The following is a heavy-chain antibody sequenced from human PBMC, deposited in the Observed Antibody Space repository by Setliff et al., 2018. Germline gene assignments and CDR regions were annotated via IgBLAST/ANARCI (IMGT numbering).Heavy chain of an antibody. V-gene: IGHV3-7*01. D-gene: IGHD3-10*01. CDR2: IKHDGSGK. J-gene: IGHJ4*02. CDR3: ASWRSGSPDDF. Sequence: PWGSLRLSCVASGFTFSSYWMTWVRQVPRKGREYVASIKHDGSGKYCVDSVRGRFTISRDNAKNSLYLQMDSLRDGDTAVYYCASWRSGSPDDFWGQGTLVTVSS. CDR1: GFTFSSYW.